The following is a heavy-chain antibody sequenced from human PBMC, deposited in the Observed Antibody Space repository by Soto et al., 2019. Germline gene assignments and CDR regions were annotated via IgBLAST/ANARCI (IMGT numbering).Heavy chain of an antibody. V-gene: IGHV4-4*07. J-gene: IGHJ3*02. Sequence: SETLSLTCTVSGGSISSYYWSWIRQPAGKGLEWIGRIYTSGSTNYNPSLKSRVTMSVDTSKNQFSLKLSSVTAADTAVCYCARAAGYYDSSGYYRDEYAFDIWGQGTMVTVSS. CDR2: IYTSGST. CDR1: GGSISSYY. CDR3: ARAAGYYDSSGYYRDEYAFDI. D-gene: IGHD3-22*01.